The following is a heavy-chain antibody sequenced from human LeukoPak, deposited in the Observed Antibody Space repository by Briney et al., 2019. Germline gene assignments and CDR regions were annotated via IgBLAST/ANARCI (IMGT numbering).Heavy chain of an antibody. V-gene: IGHV3-74*01. CDR2: INSDGSST. CDR1: GFTFSSCW. Sequence: GGSLRLSCAASGFTFSSCWMHWVRQAPGKGLVWVSRINSDGSSTSYADSVKGRFTISRDNAKNTLYLQMNSLRAEDTAVYYCARDLFPYYYDSSGYFFDYWGQGTLVTVSS. CDR3: ARDLFPYYYDSSGYFFDY. D-gene: IGHD3-22*01. J-gene: IGHJ4*02.